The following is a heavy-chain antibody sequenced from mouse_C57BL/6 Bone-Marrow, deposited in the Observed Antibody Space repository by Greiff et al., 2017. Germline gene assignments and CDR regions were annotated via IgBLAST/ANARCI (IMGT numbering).Heavy chain of an antibody. CDR2: IYPGSGST. CDR1: GYTFTSYW. CDR3: ARWRRLGDYFDY. Sequence: VQLQQSGAELVKPGASVKMSCKASGYTFTSYWITWVKQRPGQGLEWVGDIYPGSGSTNYNEKFKSKTTLTVDTSSTAAYMQLSSLTSEDSAVYCCARWRRLGDYFDYWGQGTTLTVSS. D-gene: IGHD4-1*01. J-gene: IGHJ2*01. V-gene: IGHV1-55*01.